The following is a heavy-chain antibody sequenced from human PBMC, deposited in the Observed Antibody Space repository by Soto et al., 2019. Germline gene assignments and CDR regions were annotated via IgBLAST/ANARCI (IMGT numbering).Heavy chain of an antibody. CDR2: ISYDGSNK. V-gene: IGHV3-30*18. CDR1: GFTFSSYG. CDR3: AKEDDCSSTSCYKDYFDY. D-gene: IGHD2-2*02. Sequence: QVQLVESGGGVVQPGRSLRLSCAASGFTFSSYGMHWVRQAPDKGLEWVAVISYDGSNKYYADSVKGRFTISRDNSKNTLYLQMNSLRAEDTAVYYWAKEDDCSSTSCYKDYFDYWGQGTLVTVSS. J-gene: IGHJ4*02.